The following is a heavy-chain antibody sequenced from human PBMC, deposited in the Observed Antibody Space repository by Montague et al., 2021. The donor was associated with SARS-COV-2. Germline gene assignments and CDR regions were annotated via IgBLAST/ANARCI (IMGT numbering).Heavy chain of an antibody. D-gene: IGHD3-3*01. V-gene: IGHV4-38-2*02. CDR3: ASVGVGIFDFSYFDS. J-gene: IGHJ4*02. Sequence: SETLSLTCTVSGYSITCCYYCGWLRPTPEKRQEWMRSRSDNGADYYRSXXKRLAIILLATTKHHFALLLTSATAADAAVYYFASVGVGIFDFSYFDSWGQGTLVIVSS. CDR2: RSDNGAD. CDR1: GYSITCCYY.